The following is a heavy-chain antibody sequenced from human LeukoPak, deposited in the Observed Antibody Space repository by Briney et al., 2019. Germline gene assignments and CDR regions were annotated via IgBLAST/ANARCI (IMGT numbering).Heavy chain of an antibody. Sequence: GGSLRLSCAASGFTFSSYAMSWVRQAQGKGLQWVSAISGSGGSTFYADPVKGRFTISRDNSKNTLYLQMNSLRAEDTAVYYCARARISYYDAFDIWGQGTVVTVSS. J-gene: IGHJ3*02. CDR1: GFTFSSYA. CDR2: ISGSGGST. D-gene: IGHD3-10*01. CDR3: ARARISYYDAFDI. V-gene: IGHV3-23*01.